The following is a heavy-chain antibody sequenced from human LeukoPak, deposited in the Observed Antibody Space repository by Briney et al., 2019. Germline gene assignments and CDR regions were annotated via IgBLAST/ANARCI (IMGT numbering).Heavy chain of an antibody. Sequence: PSQTLSLTCTVSGGSISSGSYYWSWIRQPAGKGLEWIGRIYTSGSTNYNPSLKSRVTMSVDTSKNQFSLKLSSVTAADTAVYYCARGGYCTNGVCYTFLGTDKYYFDYWGLGTLVTVSS. D-gene: IGHD2-8*01. CDR3: ARGGYCTNGVCYTFLGTDKYYFDY. J-gene: IGHJ4*02. CDR2: IYTSGST. CDR1: GGSISSGSYY. V-gene: IGHV4-61*02.